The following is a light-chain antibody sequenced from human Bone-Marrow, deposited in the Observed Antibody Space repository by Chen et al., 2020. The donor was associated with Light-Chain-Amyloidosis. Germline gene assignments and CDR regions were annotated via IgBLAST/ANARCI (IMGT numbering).Light chain of an antibody. CDR2: EVT. Sequence: QSALSQPASVSGAPGQSITLSCTGASSDVDGYDYVSWYQQHPGKAPKLIIYEVTQRPSGVSDRFSGSKSGNTASLTISGLQTEDEADYYCNSYTSSSTVFGGGTKLTVL. CDR3: NSYTSSSTV. V-gene: IGLV2-14*03. J-gene: IGLJ3*02. CDR1: SSDVDGYDY.